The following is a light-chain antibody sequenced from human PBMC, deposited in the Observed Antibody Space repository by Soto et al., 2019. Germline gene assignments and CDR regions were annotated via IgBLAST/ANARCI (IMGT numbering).Light chain of an antibody. CDR2: GAS. CDR1: QSVSSSY. CDR3: QQYHTWPIT. V-gene: IGKV3-15*01. Sequence: IVLTQSPGTLSLSPGERATLSCRASQSVSSSYLAWYQQKPGQAPRLLISGASTGATGIPARFSGSGSGTGFTLTISSLQSEDCAIYYCQQYHTWPITFGGGTKVDIK. J-gene: IGKJ4*01.